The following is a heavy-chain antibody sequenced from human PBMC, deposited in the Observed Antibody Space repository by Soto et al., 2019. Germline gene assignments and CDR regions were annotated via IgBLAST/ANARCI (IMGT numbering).Heavy chain of an antibody. CDR2: IDWDDDK. CDR3: ARGYTGYSAFDY. D-gene: IGHD3-9*01. CDR1: GFSLSTSGMC. J-gene: IGHJ4*02. V-gene: IGHV2-70*01. Sequence: SGPTLVNPTQPLTLTCTFSGFSLSTSGMCVSWIRQPPGKALEWLALIDWDDDKYYSTSLKTRLTISKDTSKNQVVLTMTNMDPVDTATYYCARGYTGYSAFDYWGQGTLVTVSS.